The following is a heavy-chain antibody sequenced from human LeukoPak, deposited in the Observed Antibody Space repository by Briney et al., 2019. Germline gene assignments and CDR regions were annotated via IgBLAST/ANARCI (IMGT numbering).Heavy chain of an antibody. CDR2: INPSGGST. J-gene: IGHJ5*02. V-gene: IGHV1-46*01. CDR3: ARDQAYCGGDCYPRGFDP. Sequence: GASVKVSCKASGYTFTSYYMHWVRQAPGQGLEWMGIINPSGGSTSYAQKFQGRVTMTRDTSTSTVYMELSSLRSEDTAVYYCARDQAYCGGDCYPRGFDPWGQGTLVTVSS. D-gene: IGHD2-21*02. CDR1: GYTFTSYY.